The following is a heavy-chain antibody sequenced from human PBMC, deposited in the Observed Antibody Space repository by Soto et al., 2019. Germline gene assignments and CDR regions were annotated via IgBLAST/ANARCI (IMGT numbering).Heavy chain of an antibody. CDR2: IWYDGSNK. CDR1: GFTFSSYG. D-gene: IGHD3-22*01. Sequence: QVQLVESGGGVVQPGRSLRLSCAASGFTFSSYGMHWVRQAPGKGLEWVAVIWYDGSNKYYADSVKGRFTISRENSKNTLYLQMNSLRAEDTAVYYCARDLDDSSGYYQPPGDYWGQGTLVTVSS. J-gene: IGHJ4*02. CDR3: ARDLDDSSGYYQPPGDY. V-gene: IGHV3-33*01.